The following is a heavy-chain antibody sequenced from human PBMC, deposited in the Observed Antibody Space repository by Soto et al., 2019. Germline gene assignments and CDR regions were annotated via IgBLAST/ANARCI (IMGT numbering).Heavy chain of an antibody. J-gene: IGHJ6*02. CDR1: GGTFSSYA. CDR3: AGIMVRGVHYGMDV. V-gene: IGHV1-69*01. Sequence: QVQLVQSGAEVKKPGSSVKVSCKASGGTFSSYAISWVRQAPGQGLEWMGGIIPIFGTANYAQKFQGRVTITADESTSTAYMELSSLRSEDTAVYYCAGIMVRGVHYGMDVWGQGTTVTVSS. D-gene: IGHD3-10*01. CDR2: IIPIFGTA.